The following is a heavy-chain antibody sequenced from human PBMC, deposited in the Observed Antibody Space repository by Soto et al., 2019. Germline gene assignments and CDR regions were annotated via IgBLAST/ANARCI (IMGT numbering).Heavy chain of an antibody. V-gene: IGHV3-33*01. CDR3: ARVYGGSGSLNYYMDV. D-gene: IGHD3-10*01. J-gene: IGHJ6*03. CDR1: GFTFSSYG. Sequence: QVQLVESGGGVVQPGRSLRLSCAASGFTFSSYGMHWVRQAPGKGLEWVAVIWYDGSNKYYADSVKGRFTISRDNSKNTLYLQMNSLRAEDTAVYYCARVYGGSGSLNYYMDVWGKGTTVTVSS. CDR2: IWYDGSNK.